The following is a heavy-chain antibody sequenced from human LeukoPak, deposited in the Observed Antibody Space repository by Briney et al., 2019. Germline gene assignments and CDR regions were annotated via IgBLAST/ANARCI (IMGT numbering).Heavy chain of an antibody. CDR2: VNPNTGDT. Sequence: ASVKVSCKASGYTFTDYYMHWVRQAPGQGLEWMGWVNPNTGDTQYAQKFQGRVTVTRDTSISTTYMELSRLTSDDTAVYYCARDRGDCGDDCYSFVYWGQGTLVTVSS. D-gene: IGHD2-21*02. J-gene: IGHJ4*02. CDR1: GYTFTDYY. CDR3: ARDRGDCGDDCYSFVY. V-gene: IGHV1-2*02.